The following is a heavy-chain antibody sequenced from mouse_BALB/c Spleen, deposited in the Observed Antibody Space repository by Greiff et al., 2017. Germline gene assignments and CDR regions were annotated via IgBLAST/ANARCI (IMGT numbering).Heavy chain of an antibody. Sequence: VQLVESGPGLVQPSQSLSITCTVSGFSLTSYGVHWVRQSPGKGLEWLGVIWSGGSTDYNAAFISRLSISKDNSKSQVFFKMNSLQADDTAIYYCARNSLQFTTTAYWYFDVWGAGTTVTVSS. V-gene: IGHV2-4-1*01. CDR2: IWSGGST. J-gene: IGHJ1*01. CDR1: GFSLTSYG. CDR3: ARNSLQFTTTAYWYFDV. D-gene: IGHD1-2*01.